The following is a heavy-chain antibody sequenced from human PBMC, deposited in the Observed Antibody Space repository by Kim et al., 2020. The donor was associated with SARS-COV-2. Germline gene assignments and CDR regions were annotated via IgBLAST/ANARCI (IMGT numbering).Heavy chain of an antibody. J-gene: IGHJ5*02. D-gene: IGHD3-3*01. CDR2: ISYDGSNK. Sequence: GGSLRLSCAASGFTFSSYGMHWVRQAPGKGLEWVAVISYDGSNKYYADSVKGRFTISRDNSKNTLYLQMSSLRAEDTAVYYCAKDLNYDFWSGYFRLDPWGQGTLVTVSS. V-gene: IGHV3-30*18. CDR1: GFTFSSYG. CDR3: AKDLNYDFWSGYFRLDP.